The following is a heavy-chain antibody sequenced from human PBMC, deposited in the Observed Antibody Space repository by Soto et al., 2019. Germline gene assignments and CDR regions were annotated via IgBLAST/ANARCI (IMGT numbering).Heavy chain of an antibody. J-gene: IGHJ4*02. CDR3: ARDTFVVVTAIQYRFDY. V-gene: IGHV3-30-3*01. D-gene: IGHD2-21*02. Sequence: QVQLVESGGGVVQPGRSLRLSCAASGFTFSSYAMHWVRQAPGKGLEWVAVISYDGSNKYYADSVKGRFTISRDNSKNTLYLQMNSLRAEDTAVYYCARDTFVVVTAIQYRFDYWGQGTLVTVSS. CDR1: GFTFSSYA. CDR2: ISYDGSNK.